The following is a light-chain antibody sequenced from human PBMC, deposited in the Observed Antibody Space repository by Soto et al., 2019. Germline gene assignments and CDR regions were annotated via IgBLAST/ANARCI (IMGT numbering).Light chain of an antibody. CDR1: QSVSSN. CDR3: QQYNNWPPPLT. CDR2: GAS. Sequence: EIVMTQSPATLSVSPGERATLSCRASQSVSSNLAWYQQKPGQAPRLLIYGASTRATGIPARFSGSGSGTEFTLTISSLQSEHFAVYYCQQYNNWPPPLTFGGGTKVEIK. J-gene: IGKJ4*01. V-gene: IGKV3-15*01.